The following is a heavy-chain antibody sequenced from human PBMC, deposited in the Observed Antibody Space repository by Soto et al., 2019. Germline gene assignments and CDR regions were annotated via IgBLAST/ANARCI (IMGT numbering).Heavy chain of an antibody. J-gene: IGHJ4*02. V-gene: IGHV3-9*01. CDR3: AKGLSIAAIDY. Sequence: EVHLVESGGELVQPGRSLRLSCTGSGFTFDDYALHWVRQAPGKGLEWVSGITWNSDRVDYADSVMGRFTISRDNAGNSLYLQMDSLRPEDTALYFCAKGLSIAAIDYWGQGTLVTVSS. CDR1: GFTFDDYA. CDR2: ITWNSDRV. D-gene: IGHD6-13*01.